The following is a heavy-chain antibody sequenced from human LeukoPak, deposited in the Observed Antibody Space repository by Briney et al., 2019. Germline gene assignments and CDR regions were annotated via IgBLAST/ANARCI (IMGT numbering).Heavy chain of an antibody. V-gene: IGHV3-74*01. J-gene: IGHJ4*02. CDR3: ARGHHYYDSSAYYY. CDR1: GFTFISYW. D-gene: IGHD3-22*01. CDR2: INSDGSTT. Sequence: GGSLRLSCAASGFTFISYWMHWVRQAPGKGLVWVSRINSDGSTTSYAASVKGRFTISRDTAKNTLYLQMNRLRAEDTAVYYCARGHHYYDSSAYYYWGQGTLVTVSS.